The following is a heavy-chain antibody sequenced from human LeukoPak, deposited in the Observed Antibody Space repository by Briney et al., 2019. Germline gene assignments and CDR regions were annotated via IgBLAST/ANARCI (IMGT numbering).Heavy chain of an antibody. CDR2: LRFDGSNK. CDR1: GLTLYSFV. Sequence: RGAPRDSPAASGLTLYSFVMHLGRPAPRKRLGWVAFLRFDGSNKYYADSVKGRFTTSRDNSKNTLYLQMTSLRAEDTAVYYCARPRGGYTSDYFYYSGPKALVTVSS. J-gene: IGHJ4*02. D-gene: IGHD5-12*01. CDR3: ARPRGGYTSDYFYY. V-gene: IGHV3-30*02.